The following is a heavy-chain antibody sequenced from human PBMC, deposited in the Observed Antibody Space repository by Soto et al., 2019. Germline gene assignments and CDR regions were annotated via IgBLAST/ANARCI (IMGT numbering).Heavy chain of an antibody. V-gene: IGHV4-34*01. CDR2: INHSGST. Sequence: QVQLQQWGAGLLKPSETLSLTCAVYGGSFSGYYWSWIRQPPGKGLEWIGEINHSGSTNYNPSLKSRVTISVDTSKNQFSLKLSSVTAADTAVYYCARGRGGSMNASDIWGQGTMVTVSS. J-gene: IGHJ3*02. CDR1: GGSFSGYY. CDR3: ARGRGGSMNASDI. D-gene: IGHD3-16*01.